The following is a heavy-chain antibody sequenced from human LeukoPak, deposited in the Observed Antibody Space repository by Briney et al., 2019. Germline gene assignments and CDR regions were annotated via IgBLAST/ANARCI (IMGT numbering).Heavy chain of an antibody. J-gene: IGHJ4*02. V-gene: IGHV4-59*13. Sequence: SETLSLTCTVSVGSISGYLWSWVRQAPGTGLEWIGHIYYSGATNYNPSLRSRITISVDTSKNQFSLKLRSVTAADTAVYYCARAQYSGSCFDYWGQGTLVTVSS. CDR2: IYYSGAT. D-gene: IGHD1-26*01. CDR3: ARAQYSGSCFDY. CDR1: VGSISGYL.